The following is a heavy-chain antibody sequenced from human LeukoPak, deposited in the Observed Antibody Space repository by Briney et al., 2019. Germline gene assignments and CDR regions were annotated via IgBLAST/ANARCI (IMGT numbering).Heavy chain of an antibody. Sequence: PGGSLRLSCAASGFTFSSYAMSWVRQAPGKGLEWVSAISGSGGSTYYADSVKGRFTISRDNSKNTLYLQMNSLRAEDTAVYYCATQYSGSYYFDYWGQGTLVTVSS. CDR2: ISGSGGST. D-gene: IGHD1-26*01. CDR3: ATQYSGSYYFDY. CDR1: GFTFSSYA. J-gene: IGHJ4*02. V-gene: IGHV3-23*01.